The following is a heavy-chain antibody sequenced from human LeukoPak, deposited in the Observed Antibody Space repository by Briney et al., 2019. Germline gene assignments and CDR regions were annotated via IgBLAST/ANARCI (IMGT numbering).Heavy chain of an antibody. CDR2: ISGSGGST. Sequence: SGGSLRLSCAASGFTFSSYAMSWVRQAPGKGLEWVSAISGSGGSTYYADSVKGRFTISRDNSKNTLYLQMNSLRAEDTAVYYCARDMNLGEPPLRDFDYWGQGTLVTVSS. V-gene: IGHV3-23*01. CDR1: GFTFSSYA. D-gene: IGHD3-16*01. J-gene: IGHJ4*02. CDR3: ARDMNLGEPPLRDFDY.